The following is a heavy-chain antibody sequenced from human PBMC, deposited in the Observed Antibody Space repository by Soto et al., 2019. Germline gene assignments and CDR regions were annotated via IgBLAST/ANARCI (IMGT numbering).Heavy chain of an antibody. J-gene: IGHJ3*02. CDR1: GYSFISYW. V-gene: IGHV5-51*01. CDR3: ARAMVVAANSNSFEI. D-gene: IGHD2-15*01. CDR2: IYPGDSDT. Sequence: PGESLKISCKGSGYSFISYWIGWVRQMPGKGLEWMGIIYPGDSDTRYSPSFQGQVTISVDKSISTAYLQWSSLKASDTAMYYCARAMVVAANSNSFEIWGQGTMVTVSS.